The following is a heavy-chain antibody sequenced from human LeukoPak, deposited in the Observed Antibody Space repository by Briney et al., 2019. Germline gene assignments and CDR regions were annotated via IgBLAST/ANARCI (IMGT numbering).Heavy chain of an antibody. Sequence: SETLSLTCTVSGYSISSGFYWGWIRQPPGKGLEWIGNVYHGGSSYYNPSLKSRVTMSVDTSKNQFSLKLSSVTAADTAVYYCAREFRQTSYYDILTGDWNYYYYYMDVWGKGTTVTISS. CDR3: AREFRQTSYYDILTGDWNYYYYYMDV. CDR2: VYHGGSS. CDR1: GYSISSGFY. J-gene: IGHJ6*03. D-gene: IGHD3-9*01. V-gene: IGHV4-38-2*02.